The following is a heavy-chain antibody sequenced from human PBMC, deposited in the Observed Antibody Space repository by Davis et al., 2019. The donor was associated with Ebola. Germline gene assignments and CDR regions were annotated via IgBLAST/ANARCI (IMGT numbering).Heavy chain of an antibody. CDR2: ISSSSSYI. CDR3: ARATNCDF. V-gene: IGHV3-21*04. CDR1: GFTFSSYS. Sequence: GESLKISCAASGFTFSSYSMNWVRQAPGKGLEWVSSISSSSSYIYYADSVKGRFTISRDNAETTLYLQMDSLRVEDTAVYYCARATNCDFWGQGTLVTVSS. J-gene: IGHJ4*02.